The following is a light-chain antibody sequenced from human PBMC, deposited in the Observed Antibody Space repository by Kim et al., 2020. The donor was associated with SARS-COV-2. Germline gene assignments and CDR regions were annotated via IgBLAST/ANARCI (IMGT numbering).Light chain of an antibody. V-gene: IGKV3-11*01. Sequence: LSPGERATLSCRASQNIVTYLTWYQQKPGQAPRLLIYDASNRATGIPARFSGSGSGTDFTLTISSLEPEDFAVYYCQQRSSWPLTFGGGTKVDIK. CDR1: QNIVTY. CDR2: DAS. J-gene: IGKJ4*01. CDR3: QQRSSWPLT.